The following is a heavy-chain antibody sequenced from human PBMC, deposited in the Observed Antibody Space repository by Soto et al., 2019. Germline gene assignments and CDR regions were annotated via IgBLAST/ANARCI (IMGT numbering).Heavy chain of an antibody. CDR2: IYFRGTT. V-gene: IGHV4-39*01. Sequence: QLQLQQSGPGLMKPSETLSLTCAVSGGPITNYGYYWAWIRQSPRQGLEWIGTIYFRGTTYYKPSLRSRVTIALDTSKNQLSLTVSAATAADTALYYCAGGYRYGTGPTEDNSFNVWGPGTMVTVSS. CDR1: GGPITNYGYY. D-gene: IGHD5-18*01. J-gene: IGHJ3*01. CDR3: AGGYRYGTGPTEDNSFNV.